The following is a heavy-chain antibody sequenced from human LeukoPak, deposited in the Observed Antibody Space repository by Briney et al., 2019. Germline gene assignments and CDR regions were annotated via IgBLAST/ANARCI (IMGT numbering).Heavy chain of an antibody. Sequence: EASVKVSCKASGYTFTGYYMHWVRQAPGQGLEWMGRINPNSGGTNYAQKFQGRVTMTRDTSISTAYMELSRLRSDDTAVYYCARGGYYYDSSGYILPDGYWGQGTLVTVSS. CDR3: ARGGYYYDSSGYILPDGY. D-gene: IGHD3-22*01. CDR2: INPNSGGT. J-gene: IGHJ4*02. CDR1: GYTFTGYY. V-gene: IGHV1-2*06.